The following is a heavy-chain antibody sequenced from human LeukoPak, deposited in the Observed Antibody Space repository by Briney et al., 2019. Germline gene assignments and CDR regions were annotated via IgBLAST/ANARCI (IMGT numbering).Heavy chain of an antibody. Sequence: GGSLRLSCAASGFILTNHATNCVRQAPRQGREWVSGLCARGGGTFNTDSVKGRFRLSRDSSKKTLYLDKNSLRPEDTPLYIFGKSLGNQGVTDYWGQKTLVTVSS. V-gene: IGHV3-23*01. CDR3: GKSLGNQGVTDY. D-gene: IGHD3-10*01. CDR2: LCARGGGT. J-gene: IGHJ4*02. CDR1: GFILTNHA.